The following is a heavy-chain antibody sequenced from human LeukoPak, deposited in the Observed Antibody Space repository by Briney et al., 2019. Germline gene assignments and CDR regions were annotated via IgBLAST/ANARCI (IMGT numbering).Heavy chain of an antibody. CDR3: ASRLWFGERRFDP. CDR1: GGSFSGYY. J-gene: IGHJ5*02. CDR2: INHSGST. D-gene: IGHD3-10*01. Sequence: KPSETLSLTCAVYGGSFSGYYWSWIRQPPGKGLEWIGEINHSGSTNYNPSLKSRVTISVDTSKNQFSPKLSSVTAADTAVYYCASRLWFGERRFDPWGQGSLVTVSS. V-gene: IGHV4-34*01.